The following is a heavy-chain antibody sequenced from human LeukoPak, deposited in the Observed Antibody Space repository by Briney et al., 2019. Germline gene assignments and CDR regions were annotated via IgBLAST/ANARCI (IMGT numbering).Heavy chain of an antibody. J-gene: IGHJ3*02. CDR1: GGSISSGGYY. V-gene: IGHV4-31*03. CDR3: AREARRERDAFDI. D-gene: IGHD6-25*01. CDR2: IYYSGST. Sequence: SQTLSLTCTVSGGSISSGGYYWSWICQHPGKGLEWIGYIYYSGSTYYNPSLKSRVTISVDTSKNQFSLKLSSVTAADTAVYYCAREARRERDAFDIWGQGTMVTVSS.